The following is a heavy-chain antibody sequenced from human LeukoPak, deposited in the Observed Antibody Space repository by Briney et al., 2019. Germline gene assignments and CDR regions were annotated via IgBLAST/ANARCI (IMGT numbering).Heavy chain of an antibody. Sequence: GGSLRLSCEASGFTFNTYTMNWVRQAPGKGLEWVSSISSSSSYTYYADSMKGRFTISRDNAKNSLFLQMKSLRAEDTAVYYCARDLDGYNSFPVYWGQGTLVTVSS. D-gene: IGHD5-24*01. CDR3: ARDLDGYNSFPVY. V-gene: IGHV3-21*01. J-gene: IGHJ4*02. CDR2: ISSSSSYT. CDR1: GFTFNTYT.